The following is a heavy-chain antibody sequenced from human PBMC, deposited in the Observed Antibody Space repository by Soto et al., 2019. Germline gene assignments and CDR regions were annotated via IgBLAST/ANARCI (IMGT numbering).Heavy chain of an antibody. CDR3: AKEYFSTGYHYGFDY. CDR2: ISGSGGST. J-gene: IGHJ4*02. CDR1: GFTFSSYA. Sequence: EVQLLESGGGLVQPGGSLRLSCAASGFTFSSYAMSWVRQAPGKGLEWVSAISGSGGSTYYADSVKGRFTISRDNSKNTLYLEINSLRAEDTAVYYCAKEYFSTGYHYGFDYWGQGTLVTVSS. V-gene: IGHV3-23*01. D-gene: IGHD3-22*01.